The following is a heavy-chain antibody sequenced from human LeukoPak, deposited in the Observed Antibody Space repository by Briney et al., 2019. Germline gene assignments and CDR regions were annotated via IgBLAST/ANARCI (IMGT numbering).Heavy chain of an antibody. D-gene: IGHD1-26*01. Sequence: NIKQDGSAKSYVHSVKGRFTISRDNAKNSLYLQMNSLRAEDTAVYYCARPGSYSHPDAFDIWGQGTMVTVSS. V-gene: IGHV3-7*01. CDR2: IKQDGSAK. CDR3: ARPGSYSHPDAFDI. J-gene: IGHJ3*02.